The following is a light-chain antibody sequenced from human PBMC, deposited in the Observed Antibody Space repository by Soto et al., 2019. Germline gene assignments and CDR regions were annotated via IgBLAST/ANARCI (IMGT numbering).Light chain of an antibody. CDR1: SSDVGGYNF. CDR3: SSWTSSTTQV. V-gene: IGLV2-14*01. CDR2: EVS. Sequence: QSALAQPASVSGSLGQSITISCTGTSSDVGGYNFVSWYQQHPGKAPKLMIYEVSNRPSGVSNRFSGSKSGNTASLTISGLQAEDEADYYYSSWTSSTTQVLGGGTKLTVL. J-gene: IGLJ3*02.